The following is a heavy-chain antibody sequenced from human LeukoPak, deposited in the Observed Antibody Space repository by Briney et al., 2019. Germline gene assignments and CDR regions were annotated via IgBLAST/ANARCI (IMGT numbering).Heavy chain of an antibody. CDR1: GFTFSSYS. CDR3: AKDHGDYDVDY. V-gene: IGHV3-21*01. D-gene: IGHD4-17*01. J-gene: IGHJ4*02. Sequence: GGSLRLSCAASGFTFSSYSMNWVRQAPGKGLEWVSSISSSSSYIYYADSVKGRFTISKDNSKNTLYLQMSSLRGEDTAVYYCAKDHGDYDVDYWGQGTLVTVSS. CDR2: ISSSSSYI.